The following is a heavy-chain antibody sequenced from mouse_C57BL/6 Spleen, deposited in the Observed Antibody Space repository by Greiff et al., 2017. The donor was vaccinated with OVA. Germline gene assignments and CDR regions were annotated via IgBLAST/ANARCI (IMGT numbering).Heavy chain of an antibody. CDR2: IDPSDSYT. V-gene: IGHV1-69*01. CDR3: ARRVYDGYPDY. Sequence: QVQLQQPGAELVMPGASVKLSCKASGYTFTSYWMHWVKQRPGQGLEWIGEIDPSDSYTNYNQKFKGKSTLTVDKSSSTAYMQLSSLTSEDSAVYYCARRVYDGYPDYWGQGTTLTVSS. CDR1: GYTFTSYW. J-gene: IGHJ2*01. D-gene: IGHD2-3*01.